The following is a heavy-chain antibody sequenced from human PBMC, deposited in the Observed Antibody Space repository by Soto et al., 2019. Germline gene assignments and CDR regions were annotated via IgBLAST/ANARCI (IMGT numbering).Heavy chain of an antibody. CDR2: LFDGGRT. V-gene: IGHV4-30-2*01. D-gene: IGHD1-26*01. CDR3: AVRRPWSDYKGVYYGWDV. J-gene: IGHJ6*02. Sequence: SVTLSFTCDLCGGFICSGACLWRWVWEPPGQGLEWLGYLFDGGRTYCNPSLKSRVTISVDRSKNQFSLKVSSVTAADTAVYYCAVRRPWSDYKGVYYGWDVWGQGTTVTVS. CDR1: GGFICSGACL.